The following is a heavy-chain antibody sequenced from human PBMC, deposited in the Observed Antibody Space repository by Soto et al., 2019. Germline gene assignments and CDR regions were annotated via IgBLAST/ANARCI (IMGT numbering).Heavy chain of an antibody. J-gene: IGHJ6*03. V-gene: IGHV1-18*01. CDR1: GYTFTSYG. D-gene: IGHD6-13*01. CDR2: ISAYNGNT. Sequence: ASVKVSCKASGYTFTSYGISWVRQAPGQGLEWMGWISAYNGNTNYAQKLQGRVTMTTDTSTSTAYMELRSLRSDDTAVYYCARGRRSSSWYLVGYYYYMDVWGKGTTVTVSS. CDR3: ARGRRSSSWYLVGYYYYMDV.